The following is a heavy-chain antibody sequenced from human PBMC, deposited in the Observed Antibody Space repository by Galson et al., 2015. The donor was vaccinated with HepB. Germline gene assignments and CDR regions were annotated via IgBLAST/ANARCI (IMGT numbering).Heavy chain of an antibody. D-gene: IGHD4-17*01. Sequence: SVKVSCKAPGYTFSLYVLHWVRQAPGQGLEWMGWVDTGNGKTKYSEKLQGRLTITRDTSATTAYLELSSLRFEDTAVYFCAREGVDYGDYIHYFYGMDVWGQGTTVTVSS. CDR1: GYTFSLYV. CDR3: AREGVDYGDYIHYFYGMDV. V-gene: IGHV1-3*04. CDR2: VDTGNGKT. J-gene: IGHJ6*02.